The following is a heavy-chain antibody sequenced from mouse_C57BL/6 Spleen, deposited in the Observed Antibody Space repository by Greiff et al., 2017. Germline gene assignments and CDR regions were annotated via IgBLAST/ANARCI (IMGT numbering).Heavy chain of an antibody. J-gene: IGHJ4*01. D-gene: IGHD2-10*02. CDR2: INPNNGGT. Sequence: VQLKQSGPELVKPGASVKIPCKASGYTFTDYNMDWVKQSHGKSLEWIGEINPNNGGTIYNQKFKGKATLTVDKSSSTAYMELRSLTSEDTAVYYCARVWDYAMDDWGQGTSGTVSS. CDR1: GYTFTDYN. CDR3: ARVWDYAMDD. V-gene: IGHV1-18*01.